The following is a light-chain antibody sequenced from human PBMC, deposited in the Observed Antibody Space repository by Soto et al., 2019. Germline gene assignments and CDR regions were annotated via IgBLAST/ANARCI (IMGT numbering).Light chain of an antibody. J-gene: IGLJ2*01. Sequence: QPVLTQPPSVSGAPGQRVTISCTGSSSNIGAGYDVHWYQQLPGAAPKLLIYRNSNRPSGVPDRFSGSKSGTSASLAITGLQAEDEADYYCQSYDSSLSAFFGGGTKLTV. CDR3: QSYDSSLSAF. CDR2: RNS. V-gene: IGLV1-40*01. CDR1: SSNIGAGYD.